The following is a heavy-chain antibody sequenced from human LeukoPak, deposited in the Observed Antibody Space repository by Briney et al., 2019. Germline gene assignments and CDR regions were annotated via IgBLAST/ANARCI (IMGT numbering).Heavy chain of an antibody. J-gene: IGHJ5*02. CDR3: ARDRSLGSSSSPWFDP. Sequence: PGVALRLSCAASGFNFNIYHMNWVRQAPGKGLEWLSSISSRSDTIYYADSVRGRFTLSRDNAEDSLYLQMRRLTDADTAVYSCARDRSLGSSSSPWFDPWGQGTLVTVSS. D-gene: IGHD6-6*01. CDR1: GFNFNIYH. CDR2: ISSRSDTI. V-gene: IGHV3-48*02.